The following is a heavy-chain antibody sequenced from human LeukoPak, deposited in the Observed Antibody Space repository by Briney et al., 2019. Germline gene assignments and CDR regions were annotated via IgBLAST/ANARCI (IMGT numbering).Heavy chain of an antibody. J-gene: IGHJ4*02. Sequence: GGSLRLSCAASGFTFSGYAMSCVRQAPGKGLEWVSAISGSGGSTYYADSVKGRFTISRDNSKNTLYLQMNSLRAEDTAVYYCAKGSVLYYFDYWGQGTLVTVSS. CDR2: ISGSGGST. D-gene: IGHD3-16*01. CDR1: GFTFSGYA. CDR3: AKGSVLYYFDY. V-gene: IGHV3-23*01.